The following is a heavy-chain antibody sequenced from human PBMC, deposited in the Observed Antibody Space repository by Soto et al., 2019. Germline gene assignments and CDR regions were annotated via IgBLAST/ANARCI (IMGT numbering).Heavy chain of an antibody. V-gene: IGHV3-30*03. D-gene: IGHD6-6*01. Sequence: PGGSLRLSCAASGFTFSSYGMHWVRQAPGKGLEWVAVISYDGSNKYYADSVKGRFTISRDNSKNTLYLQMNSLRAEDTAVYYCVPPPGIAARPPDYWGQGTLVTVSS. CDR3: VPPPGIAARPPDY. CDR2: ISYDGSNK. J-gene: IGHJ4*02. CDR1: GFTFSSYG.